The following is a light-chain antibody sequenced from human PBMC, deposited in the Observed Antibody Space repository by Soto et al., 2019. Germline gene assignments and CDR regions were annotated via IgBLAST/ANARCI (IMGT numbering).Light chain of an antibody. J-gene: IGLJ1*01. CDR3: SSHTGSSNFYV. CDR1: SSDVGGYNY. CDR2: EVT. Sequence: QSVLTQPPSASGSPGQSVTISCTGTSSDVGGYNYVSWYQQEPGKAPKLMIYEVTKRPSGVPDRFSGSKSGNTASLTVSGLQVEDEADYYCSSHTGSSNFYVFGTGTKVTVL. V-gene: IGLV2-8*01.